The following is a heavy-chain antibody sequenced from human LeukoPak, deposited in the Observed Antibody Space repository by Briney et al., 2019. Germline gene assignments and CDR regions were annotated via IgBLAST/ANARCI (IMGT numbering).Heavy chain of an antibody. D-gene: IGHD2-2*01. CDR1: GFTFSSYS. V-gene: IGHV3-7*01. CDR2: IKQDGSEK. J-gene: IGHJ4*02. CDR3: AREGCSSTSCFTQGSADY. Sequence: GGSLRLSCVASGFTFSSYSMNWVRQAPGKGLEWVANIKQDGSEKYYVDSVKGRFTISRDNAKNSLYLQMNSLRAEDTAVYYCAREGCSSTSCFTQGSADYWGQGTLVTVSS.